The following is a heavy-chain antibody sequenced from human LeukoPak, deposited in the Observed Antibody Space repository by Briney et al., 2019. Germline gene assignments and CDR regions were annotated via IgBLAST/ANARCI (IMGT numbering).Heavy chain of an antibody. CDR1: GFTFSSHG. Sequence: PGGSLRLSCAASGFTFSSHGMNWVRQAPGKGLEWVSGSSSIGGRTYYADSVKGRFTVTRDNSRNTLHLQMHSLRVEDTGVYYCAKDDAWGRFYHWGQGTLVTVSS. CDR3: AKDDAWGRFYH. CDR2: SSSIGGRT. V-gene: IGHV3-23*01. D-gene: IGHD3-16*01. J-gene: IGHJ1*01.